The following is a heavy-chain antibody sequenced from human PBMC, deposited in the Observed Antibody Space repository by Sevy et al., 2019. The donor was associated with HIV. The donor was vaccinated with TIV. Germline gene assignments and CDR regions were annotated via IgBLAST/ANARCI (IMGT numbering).Heavy chain of an antibody. CDR2: IYYSGST. J-gene: IGHJ4*02. CDR3: ARSTXXAXXXY. Sequence: SETLSLTCTVSGGSISSYYWSWIRQPPGKGLEWIGYIYYSGSTNYNPSLKSRVTISVDTSKNQFSLKLSSVTAADTAVYYCARSTXXAXXXYWGQXTLVTVSS. CDR1: GGSISSYY. V-gene: IGHV4-59*01.